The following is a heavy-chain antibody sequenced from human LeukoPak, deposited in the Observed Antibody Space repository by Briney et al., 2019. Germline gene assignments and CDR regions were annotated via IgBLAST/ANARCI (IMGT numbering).Heavy chain of an antibody. CDR1: GGSIRSNY. CDR3: ARQGYYGSGSYTRFDY. CDR2: MYYSGST. J-gene: IGHJ4*02. D-gene: IGHD3-10*01. Sequence: PSETLSLTCTVSGGSIRSNYWSWIRQPPGKGLEWIGYMYYSGSTNYNPSLKSRVTISVDTSKNQFSLKLSSVTAADTAVYYCARQGYYGSGSYTRFDYWGQGTLVTVSS. V-gene: IGHV4-59*08.